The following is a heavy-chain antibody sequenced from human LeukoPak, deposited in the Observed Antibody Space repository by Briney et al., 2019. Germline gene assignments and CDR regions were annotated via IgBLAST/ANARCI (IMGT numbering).Heavy chain of an antibody. CDR1: GFTFSSYA. CDR3: AKDSCGSSSIPYFFDY. Sequence: GGSLRLSCAASGFTFSSYAMSWVRQAPGKGLEWVSAISGSGGSTYYADSVKGRFTISRDNSKNTLYLQMNSLRAEDTAVYYCAKDSCGSSSIPYFFDYWGQGTLVTVSS. D-gene: IGHD2-2*01. V-gene: IGHV3-23*01. CDR2: ISGSGGST. J-gene: IGHJ4*02.